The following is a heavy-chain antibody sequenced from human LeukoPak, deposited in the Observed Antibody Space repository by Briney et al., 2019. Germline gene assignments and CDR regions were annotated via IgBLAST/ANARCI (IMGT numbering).Heavy chain of an antibody. CDR2: IYPGDSDT. V-gene: IGHV5-51*01. CDR3: ARQVGTMVRGVITRRAHYGMDV. CDR1: GYSFTSYW. J-gene: IGHJ6*02. Sequence: GESLKISCKGSGYSFTSYWIGWVRQMPGKGLEWMGIIYPGDSDTRYSPSFQGQVTISADKSISTAYLQWSSLKASDTAMYYCARQVGTMVRGVITRRAHYGMDVWGQGTTVTVSS. D-gene: IGHD3-10*01.